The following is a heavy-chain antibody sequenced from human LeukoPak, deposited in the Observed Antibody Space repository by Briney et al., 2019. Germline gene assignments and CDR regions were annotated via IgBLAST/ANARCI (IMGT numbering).Heavy chain of an antibody. Sequence: PGGSLRLSCAASGFTFSSYAMSWVRQIPGKGLEWVSAISNSDGNTYYADSVKGRFTISRDNAKNSLYLQMNSLRAEDTAVYYCAELGITMIGGVWGKGTTVTISS. D-gene: IGHD3-10*02. CDR2: ISNSDGNT. V-gene: IGHV3-23*01. CDR1: GFTFSSYA. CDR3: AELGITMIGGV. J-gene: IGHJ6*04.